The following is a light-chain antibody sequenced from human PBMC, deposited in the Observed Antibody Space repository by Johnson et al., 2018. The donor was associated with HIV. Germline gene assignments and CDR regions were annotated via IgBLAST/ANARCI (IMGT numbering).Light chain of an antibody. CDR2: ENN. Sequence: QSVLTQPPSVSAAPGQKVDISCSGSSSNIESDYVSWYQQLPGTAPKLLIYENNKRPSGIPDRFSGSKSGTSATLGITGLQTGDEADYYCGTWDSSLSAYVFGTGNKVTVL. V-gene: IGLV1-51*02. CDR3: GTWDSSLSAYV. J-gene: IGLJ1*01. CDR1: SSNIESDY.